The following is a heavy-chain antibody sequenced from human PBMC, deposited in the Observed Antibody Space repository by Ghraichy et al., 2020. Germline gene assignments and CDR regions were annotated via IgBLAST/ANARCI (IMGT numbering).Heavy chain of an antibody. J-gene: IGHJ4*02. CDR1: TFTFSSYG. D-gene: IGHD3-16*01. CDR2: IQSDGNNK. Sequence: GGSLRLSCAASTFTFSSYGMHWVRQAPGKGLEWVAFIQSDGNNKYYADSVKGRFTISRDNSKNTLFLQMNSLRAEDTAVYYCTKGGEDWGQGTLVTVSS. CDR3: TKGGED. V-gene: IGHV3-30*02.